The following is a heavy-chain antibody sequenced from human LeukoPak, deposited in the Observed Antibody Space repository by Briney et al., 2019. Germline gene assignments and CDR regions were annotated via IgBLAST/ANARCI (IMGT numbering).Heavy chain of an antibody. J-gene: IGHJ4*02. V-gene: IGHV3-23*01. CDR2: ISGSGGST. CDR1: GFTFDDYA. D-gene: IGHD6-19*01. CDR3: ATRQQWLAD. Sequence: SGGSLRLSCAASGFTFDDYAMHWVRQAPGKGLEWVSAISGSGGSTYYADSVKGRFTISRDNSKNTLYLQMNSLRAEDTAVYYCATRQQWLADWGQGTLVTVSS.